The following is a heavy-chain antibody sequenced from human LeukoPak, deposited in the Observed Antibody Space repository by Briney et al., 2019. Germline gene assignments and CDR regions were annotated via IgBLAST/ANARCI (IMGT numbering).Heavy chain of an antibody. CDR3: ARERRYIVVVPAADITRNRFDP. CDR2: INPNSGGT. CDR1: GYTFTGYY. V-gene: IGHV1-2*02. D-gene: IGHD2-2*01. J-gene: IGHJ5*02. Sequence: ASVKVSCKASGYTFTGYYMHWVRQAPGQGLEWMGWINPNSGGTNYAQKFQGRVTMTRDTSISTAYMELSRLRSDDTAVYYCARERRYIVVVPAADITRNRFDPWGQGTLVTVSS.